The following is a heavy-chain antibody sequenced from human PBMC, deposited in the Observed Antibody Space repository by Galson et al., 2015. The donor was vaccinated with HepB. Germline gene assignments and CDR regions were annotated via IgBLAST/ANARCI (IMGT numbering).Heavy chain of an antibody. V-gene: IGHV1-3*01. CDR2: ISVGNGYT. CDR1: GYTFTSYG. CDR3: ARVPGYYYDTSGHFDY. Sequence: SVKVSCKASGYTFTSYGMHWVRQAPGQRLEWMGWISVGNGYTKYSQKFQGRVTITRDTSASTAHTELSSLRSEDTAVYYCARVPGYYYDTSGHFDYWGQGTLVTVSS. J-gene: IGHJ4*02. D-gene: IGHD3-22*01.